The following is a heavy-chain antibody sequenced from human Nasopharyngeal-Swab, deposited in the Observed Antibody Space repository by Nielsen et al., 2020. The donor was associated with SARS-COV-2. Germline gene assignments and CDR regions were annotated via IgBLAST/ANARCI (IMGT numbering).Heavy chain of an antibody. CDR1: GFTFDDYA. V-gene: IGHV3-21*01. CDR2: ISSSSRSI. CDR3: ARDRGYSGTYDAFDI. Sequence: GGSLRLSCAASGFTFDDYAMHWVRQAPGKGLEWVSCISSSSRSIYYADSVKGRFTISRDNAKDSLYLQMNSLRAEDTAVYYCARDRGYSGTYDAFDIWGQGTMVTVSS. J-gene: IGHJ3*02. D-gene: IGHD1-26*01.